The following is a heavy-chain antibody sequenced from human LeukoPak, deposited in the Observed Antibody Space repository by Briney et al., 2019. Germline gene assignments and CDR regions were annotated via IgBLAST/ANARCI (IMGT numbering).Heavy chain of an antibody. J-gene: IGHJ4*02. D-gene: IGHD3-16*01. CDR2: ISYDGSNK. Sequence: GGSLRLSCAASGFTFSSYGMSWVRQAPGKGLEWVAVISYDGSNKFYADSVKGRFTISRDNSKQMVYLQMNSLRAEDTAVYYCAKESFDTWGGYFDYWGQGTLVSVSS. V-gene: IGHV3-30*18. CDR1: GFTFSSYG. CDR3: AKESFDTWGGYFDY.